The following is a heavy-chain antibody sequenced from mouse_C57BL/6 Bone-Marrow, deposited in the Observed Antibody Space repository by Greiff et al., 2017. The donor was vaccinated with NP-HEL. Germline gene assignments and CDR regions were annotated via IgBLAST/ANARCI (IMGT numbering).Heavy chain of an antibody. V-gene: IGHV1-77*01. CDR3: ARSGIYYYGSSLFAY. J-gene: IGHJ3*01. D-gene: IGHD1-1*01. Sequence: QVQLQQSGAELVKPGASVKISCKASGYTFTDYYINWVKQRPGQGLEWIGKIGPGSGSTYYNEKFKGKATLTADKSSSTAYMQLSSLTSEDSAVYVCARSGIYYYGSSLFAYWGQGTLVTVSA. CDR2: IGPGSGST. CDR1: GYTFTDYY.